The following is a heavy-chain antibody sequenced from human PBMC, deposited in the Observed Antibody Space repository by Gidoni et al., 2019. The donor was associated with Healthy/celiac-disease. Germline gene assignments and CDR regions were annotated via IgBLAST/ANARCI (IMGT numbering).Heavy chain of an antibody. CDR3: AREGSSGGKPASYYYYYGMDV. V-gene: IGHV5-51*01. CDR1: YW. D-gene: IGHD2-15*01. J-gene: IGHJ6*02. CDR2: IYPGDSDT. Sequence: YWIGWVRQMPGKGLEWMGIIYPGDSDTRYSPSFQGQVTISADKSISTAYLQWSSLKASDTAMYYCAREGSSGGKPASYYYYYGMDVWGQGTTVTVSS.